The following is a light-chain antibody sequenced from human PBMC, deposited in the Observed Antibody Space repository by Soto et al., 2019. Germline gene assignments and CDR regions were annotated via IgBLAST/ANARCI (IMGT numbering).Light chain of an antibody. CDR1: GSINSY. J-gene: IGKJ1*01. V-gene: IGKV1-5*01. CDR2: DAS. CDR3: QQYNSYART. Sequence: IQMTQSPSTLSASIGDRVTITCRASGSINSYLAWYQQRPGQAPKLLLSDASSLESGVPSRLSGSGSGTEFPRTIRSPQYDYFAPYFYQQYNSYARTCGQGTKVEI.